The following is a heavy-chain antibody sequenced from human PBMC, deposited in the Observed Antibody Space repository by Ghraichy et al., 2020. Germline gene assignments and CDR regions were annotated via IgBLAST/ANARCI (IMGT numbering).Heavy chain of an antibody. CDR2: IKRGGTA. D-gene: IGHD5-12*01. Sequence: GGSLRLSCAVSGISFEEAWMSWVRQAPGKGLEWVGNIKRGGTADYAAPVKGRFIISRDDSQNTLYLQLNSLTTEDTAVYFCAWIDATRDFSHFFLDVWGKGTAVTVSS. CDR1: GISFEEAW. J-gene: IGHJ6*04. V-gene: IGHV3-15*01. CDR3: AWIDATRDFSHFFLDV.